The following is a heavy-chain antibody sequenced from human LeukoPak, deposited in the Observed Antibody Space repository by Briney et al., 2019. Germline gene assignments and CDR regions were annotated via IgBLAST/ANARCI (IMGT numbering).Heavy chain of an antibody. V-gene: IGHV4-39*07. CDR1: GGSISSGGYY. CDR2: VYYSGST. J-gene: IGHJ4*02. D-gene: IGHD5-24*01. Sequence: SETLSLTCTVSGGSISSGGYYWSWIRQPPGKGLEWIGSVYYSGSTYYNPSLKSRVSMSVDTSKNQFSLSLTSVTAADTAVYYCAREAMATEDTHTILDYWGQGTLVTVSS. CDR3: AREAMATEDTHTILDY.